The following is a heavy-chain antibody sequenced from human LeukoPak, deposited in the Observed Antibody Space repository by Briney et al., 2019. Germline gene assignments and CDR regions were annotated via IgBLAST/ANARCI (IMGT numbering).Heavy chain of an antibody. CDR1: GASITSFH. V-gene: IGHV4-4*07. CDR3: ARKDGDY. Sequence: SETLSLTCAVSGASITSFHWTWFRQPAGRGLEWIGLIYTSGSTLYNPSLQSRVAMSVDVTKNQLSLKLSYVTAAGAATYYCARKDGDYWGQGTLVTVSS. D-gene: IGHD6-6*01. J-gene: IGHJ4*02. CDR2: IYTSGST.